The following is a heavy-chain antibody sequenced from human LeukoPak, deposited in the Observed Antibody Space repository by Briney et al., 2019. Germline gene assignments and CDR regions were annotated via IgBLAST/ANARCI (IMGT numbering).Heavy chain of an antibody. D-gene: IGHD2-2*01. Sequence: GGFLRLSCAASGFTFSSYGMHWVRQAPGKGLEWVAFIRYDGSNKYYADSVKGRFTISRGNSKNTLYLQMNSLRAEDTAVYYCAKGPHVYCSSTSCQGLDPWGQGTLVTVSS. V-gene: IGHV3-30*02. J-gene: IGHJ5*02. CDR2: IRYDGSNK. CDR1: GFTFSSYG. CDR3: AKGPHVYCSSTSCQGLDP.